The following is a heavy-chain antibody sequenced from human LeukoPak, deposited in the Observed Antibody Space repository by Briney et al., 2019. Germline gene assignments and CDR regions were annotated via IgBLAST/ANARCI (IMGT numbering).Heavy chain of an antibody. J-gene: IGHJ4*02. V-gene: IGHV3-30*18. CDR1: GVTFSSYG. Sequence: GGSLRLSCAASGVTFSSYGMHWVRQAPGKGLEWVAVISYDGSNKYYADSVKGRFTISRDNSKNTLYLQMNSLRVEDTAVYYCAKDERGTFDYWGQGTLVTVSS. D-gene: IGHD1-1*01. CDR3: AKDERGTFDY. CDR2: ISYDGSNK.